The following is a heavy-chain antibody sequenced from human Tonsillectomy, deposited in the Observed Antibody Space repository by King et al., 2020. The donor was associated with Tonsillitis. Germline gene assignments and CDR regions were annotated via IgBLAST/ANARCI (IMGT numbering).Heavy chain of an antibody. CDR2: IYYSGST. CDR1: GGSISSYY. Sequence: VQLQESGPGLVKPSETLSLTCTVSGGSISSYYWSWIRQPPGKGLEWIGYIYYSGSTNYNPSLKSRVTISVDTSKNQFSLKLSYVTAADTAVYYCARQEYYDILPGSYFDYWGQGTLVTVSS. J-gene: IGHJ4*02. V-gene: IGHV4-59*08. D-gene: IGHD3-9*01. CDR3: ARQEYYDILPGSYFDY.